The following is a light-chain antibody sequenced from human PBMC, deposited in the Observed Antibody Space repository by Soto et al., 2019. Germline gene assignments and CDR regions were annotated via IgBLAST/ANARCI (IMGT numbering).Light chain of an antibody. CDR2: WAS. Sequence: DIVMTQSPDSLAVSLGERATINCKSSQSVLYSSNNKNYLAWYQQKPGQPPKLPIYWASTRESGVPDRFSGSGSGTDFTLTICSLQAEDVAVYYCQQYYSTPWTFGQGTKVEIK. J-gene: IGKJ1*01. V-gene: IGKV4-1*01. CDR1: QSVLYSSNNKNY. CDR3: QQYYSTPWT.